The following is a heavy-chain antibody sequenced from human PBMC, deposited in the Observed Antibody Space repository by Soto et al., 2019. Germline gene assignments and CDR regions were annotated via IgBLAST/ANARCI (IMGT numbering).Heavy chain of an antibody. J-gene: IGHJ3*02. Sequence: GGSLRLSSTASGFTFSSYAMSWVRQATGKGLEWVSAISGSGGSTYYADSVKGRFTISRDNSKNTLYLQMNSLRAEDTAVYYCAKDPHYDFWSGPDAFDIWGQGTMVTVSS. V-gene: IGHV3-23*01. CDR1: GFTFSSYA. D-gene: IGHD3-3*01. CDR3: AKDPHYDFWSGPDAFDI. CDR2: ISGSGGST.